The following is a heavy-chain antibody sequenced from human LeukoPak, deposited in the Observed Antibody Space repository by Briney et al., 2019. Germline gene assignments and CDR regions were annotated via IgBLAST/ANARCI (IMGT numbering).Heavy chain of an antibody. D-gene: IGHD3-22*01. Sequence: ASVKVSCKASGYTFTSSYLQWVRQAPGQGLEGMGWINPFRGGTNYAQKFQGRGTMTRDTSISTAYMELSRMRFDDTAEYYCARALYYDSSGYYSSSYYYFQHWGQGTLVTVSS. CDR1: GYTFTSSY. CDR3: ARALYYDSSGYYSSSYYYFQH. CDR2: INPFRGGT. V-gene: IGHV1-2*02. J-gene: IGHJ1*01.